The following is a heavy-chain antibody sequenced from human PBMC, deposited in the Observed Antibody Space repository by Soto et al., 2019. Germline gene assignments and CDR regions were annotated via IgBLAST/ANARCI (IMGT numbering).Heavy chain of an antibody. CDR3: ATGGKGGYKGYFEF. D-gene: IGHD5-18*01. CDR2: ISFSGAT. CDR1: GVSITSYF. Sequence: SETLSLTCTVSGVSITSYFWRWIRQTPGKGLDWIGSISFSGATYSNPSLKGRAALSVDTSENHLSLTLNSVTSAATAVYFCATGGKGGYKGYFEFWGRRNQVTVAS. V-gene: IGHV4-59*01. J-gene: IGHJ4*02.